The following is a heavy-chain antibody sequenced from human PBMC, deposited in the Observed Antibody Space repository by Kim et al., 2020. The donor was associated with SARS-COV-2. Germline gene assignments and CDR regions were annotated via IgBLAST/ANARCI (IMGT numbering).Heavy chain of an antibody. J-gene: IGHJ5*02. D-gene: IGHD4-4*01. CDR2: IYHSGST. CDR3: ARAGVDDYSNNNWFDP. V-gene: IGHV4-30-2*01. CDR1: GGSISSGGYS. Sequence: SETLSLTCAVSGGSISSGGYSWSWIRQPPGKGLEWIGYIYHSGSTYYNPSLKSRVTISVDRSKNQFSLKLSSVTAADTAVYYCARAGVDDYSNNNWFDPWGQGTLVTVSS.